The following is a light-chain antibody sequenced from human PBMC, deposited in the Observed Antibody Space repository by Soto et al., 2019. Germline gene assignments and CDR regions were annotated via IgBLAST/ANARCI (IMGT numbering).Light chain of an antibody. CDR2: GAS. J-gene: IGKJ4*01. CDR1: QSVGKY. V-gene: IGKV3-20*01. CDR3: EQYDKSIT. Sequence: EIVLAQSPGTLSLSPGERATLSCRASQSVGKYLVWYQQKPGQAPRLLIYGASSRATGIPDRFSGSGSGTDFTLTINRLEPEDFAVYYCEQYDKSITFGGGTKVDI.